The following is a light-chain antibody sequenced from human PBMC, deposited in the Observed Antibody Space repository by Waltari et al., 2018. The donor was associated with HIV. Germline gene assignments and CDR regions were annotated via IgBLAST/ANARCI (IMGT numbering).Light chain of an antibody. CDR2: EGS. V-gene: IGLV2-23*01. J-gene: IGLJ1*01. Sequence: QSALTQPASVSGSPGQSITISCTGTRSDVGRYNLLSWYHQHPGKAPKLRIYEGSKRPSGVSNRFSGSKSGNTASLTISGLQAEDEADYYCCSYAGSSTYVFGTGTKVTVL. CDR1: RSDVGRYNL. CDR3: CSYAGSSTYV.